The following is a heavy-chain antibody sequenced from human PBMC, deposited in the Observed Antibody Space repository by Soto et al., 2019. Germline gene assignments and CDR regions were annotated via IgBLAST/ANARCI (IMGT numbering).Heavy chain of an antibody. CDR3: AKPLMYSGGIYWYFDL. J-gene: IGHJ2*01. Sequence: EVQLLESGGGLVQPEGSLRLSCAASGFSFTSSALGWVRQAPGKGLEWVSAVSTSGGTTYYADSVKGRFAISRDNSKSTLYLQMSSLRAEDTALYYCAKPLMYSGGIYWYFDLWGRGTLVTVSS. CDR2: VSTSGGTT. CDR1: GFSFTSSA. D-gene: IGHD6-19*01. V-gene: IGHV3-23*01.